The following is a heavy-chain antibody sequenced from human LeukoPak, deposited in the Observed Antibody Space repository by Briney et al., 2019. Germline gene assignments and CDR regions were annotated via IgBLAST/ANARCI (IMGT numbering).Heavy chain of an antibody. CDR2: ISAYNGNT. CDR3: ATGRGDDSSGNDAFDI. CDR1: GYTFTSYA. V-gene: IGHV1-18*01. D-gene: IGHD3-22*01. Sequence: ASVKVSCKASGYTFTSYAMNWVRQAPGQGLEWMGWISAYNGNTNYAQKLQGRVTMTTDTSTSTAYMELRSLRSDDTAVYYCATGRGDDSSGNDAFDIWGQGTMVTVSS. J-gene: IGHJ3*02.